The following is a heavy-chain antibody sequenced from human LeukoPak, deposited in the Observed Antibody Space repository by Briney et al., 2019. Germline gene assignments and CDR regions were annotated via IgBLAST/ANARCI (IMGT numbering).Heavy chain of an antibody. Sequence: GGSLRLSCAASGFTVSSNYMSWVRQAPGKGLEWVSVIYSGGSTYYADSVKGRFTISRDNSKNTLYLQMNSLRAEDTAVYYCAKERKEFAFFDYWGQGTLVTVSS. V-gene: IGHV3-53*01. CDR2: IYSGGST. CDR3: AKERKEFAFFDY. D-gene: IGHD3-10*01. CDR1: GFTVSSNY. J-gene: IGHJ4*02.